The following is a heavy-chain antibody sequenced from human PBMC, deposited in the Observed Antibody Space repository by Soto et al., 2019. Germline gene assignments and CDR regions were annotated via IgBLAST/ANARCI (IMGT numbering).Heavy chain of an antibody. Sequence: SETLSLTCTVSGGSISSNSYYWGWIRQPPGKGLEWIGSIYYSGSTYYNPSLKSRVTISVDTSKNQFSLKLSSVTAADTAVYYCASPGIAAAGETTDYWGQGTLVTVSS. V-gene: IGHV4-39*01. J-gene: IGHJ4*02. CDR1: GGSISSNSYY. CDR2: IYYSGST. D-gene: IGHD6-13*01. CDR3: ASPGIAAAGETTDY.